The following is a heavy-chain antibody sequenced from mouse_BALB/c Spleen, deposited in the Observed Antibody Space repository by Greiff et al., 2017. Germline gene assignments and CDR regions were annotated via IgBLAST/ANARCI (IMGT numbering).Heavy chain of an antibody. J-gene: IGHJ4*01. CDR3: ARSSTTVVATDAMDY. D-gene: IGHD1-1*01. CDR1: GYAFTNYL. CDR2: INPGSGGT. Sequence: VQLQQSGAELVRPGTSVKVSCKASGYAFTNYLIEWVKQRPGQGLEWIGVINPGSGGTNYNEKFKGKATLTADKSSSTAYMQLSSLTSDDSAVYFCARSSTTVVATDAMDYWGQGTSVTVAS. V-gene: IGHV1-54*03.